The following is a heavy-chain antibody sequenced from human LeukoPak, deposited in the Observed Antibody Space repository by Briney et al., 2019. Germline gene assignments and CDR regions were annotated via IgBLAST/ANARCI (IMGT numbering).Heavy chain of an antibody. CDR2: ISSSSNNL. D-gene: IGHD3-3*01. CDR3: ARQKTELRYSNYYMDV. CDR1: GFTFSSFS. Sequence: GGSLRLSCAASGFTFSSFSMNWVRQARGKGREWVSSISSSSNNLYYADSLKGRFTISRDNVKNSLYLQMNSLSAEDTAVYYCARQKTELRYSNYYMDVWGKGTTVIVSS. J-gene: IGHJ6*03. V-gene: IGHV3-21*06.